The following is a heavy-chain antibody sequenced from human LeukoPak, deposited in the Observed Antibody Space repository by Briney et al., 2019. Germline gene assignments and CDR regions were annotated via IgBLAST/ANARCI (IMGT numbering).Heavy chain of an antibody. J-gene: IGHJ6*02. CDR2: LSHSGSS. CDR3: ARDRDFMDV. Sequence: PSETLSLTCTVSGGSVSSYYWSWIRRPPGRGLEWIAYLSHSGSSDSNPSLTSRVTTLVDTSKNQFSLKLTSVTAADTAVYYCARDRDFMDVWGQGTTVTVSS. V-gene: IGHV4-59*02. CDR1: GGSVSSYY.